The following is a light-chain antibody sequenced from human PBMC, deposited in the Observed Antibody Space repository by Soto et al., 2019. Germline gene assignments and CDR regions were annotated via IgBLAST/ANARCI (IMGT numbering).Light chain of an antibody. CDR3: SAWDDSLNAWV. CDR2: NNA. J-gene: IGLJ3*02. V-gene: IGLV1-44*01. Sequence: QSVLTQSPSASGTPGQRVAISCSGSSSNIGSNTVNWYQQLPGTAPKLLMYNNARRPSGVPDRFSGSKSGTSASLGISGLQSEDEADYYCSAWDDSLNAWVFGGGTKVTVL. CDR1: SSNIGSNT.